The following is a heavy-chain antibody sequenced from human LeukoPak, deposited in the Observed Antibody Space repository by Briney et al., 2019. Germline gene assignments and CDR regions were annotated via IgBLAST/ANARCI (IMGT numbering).Heavy chain of an antibody. J-gene: IGHJ4*02. CDR3: AKLKQWQPQRYFFEY. Sequence: PGGSLRLSCAASGFTFSSYAMSWVSQAPGKGLEWVSTFSGTSTNSYADAVKGRVTISRDNSKNTLYLQMNSLRAEDTAVYYCAKLKQWQPQRYFFEYWGQGALVTVAS. CDR1: GFTFSSYA. D-gene: IGHD6-19*01. CDR2: FSGTSTN. V-gene: IGHV3-23*01.